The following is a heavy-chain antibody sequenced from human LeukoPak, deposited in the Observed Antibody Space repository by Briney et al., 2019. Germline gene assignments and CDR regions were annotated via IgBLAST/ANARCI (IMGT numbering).Heavy chain of an antibody. CDR3: ARVPQYISSPFDY. Sequence: GGSLRLSCAASGFTFDDYAMHWVRQAPGKGLEWVSLISGDGGSTYYTDSVKGRFTISRDNSKNSLYLHMNSLRAEDTALYYCARVPQYISSPFDYWGQGTLVTVSS. CDR2: ISGDGGST. V-gene: IGHV3-43*02. J-gene: IGHJ4*02. D-gene: IGHD6-13*01. CDR1: GFTFDDYA.